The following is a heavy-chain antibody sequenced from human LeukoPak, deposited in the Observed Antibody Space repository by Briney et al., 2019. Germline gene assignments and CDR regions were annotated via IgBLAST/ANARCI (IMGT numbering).Heavy chain of an antibody. CDR3: ARVGLGATSGYYYMDV. J-gene: IGHJ6*03. Sequence: ASVKVSCKASGYTFTGYYMYWVRQAPGQGLEWMGWINPNSGGTNYAQKFQGRVTMTRDTSISTAYMELSRLRSDDTAVYYCARVGLGATSGYYYMDVWGKGTTVTVSS. D-gene: IGHD3-10*01. CDR2: INPNSGGT. V-gene: IGHV1-2*02. CDR1: GYTFTGYY.